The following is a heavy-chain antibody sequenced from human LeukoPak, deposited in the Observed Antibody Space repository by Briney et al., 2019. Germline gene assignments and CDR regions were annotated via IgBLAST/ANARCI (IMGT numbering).Heavy chain of an antibody. V-gene: IGHV4-59*01. CDR1: GGSISNYY. CDR3: ARNLIPEQLVMNF. Sequence: SETLSLTCTVSGGSISNYYWNWIRQPPGKGLEWIGYIYYTGSTNYNPSLKSRVTMSVDTSKNQFSLNLRSVTPEDTAVYYCARNLIPEQLVMNFWGQGTLVTVSS. J-gene: IGHJ4*02. D-gene: IGHD6-13*01. CDR2: IYYTGST.